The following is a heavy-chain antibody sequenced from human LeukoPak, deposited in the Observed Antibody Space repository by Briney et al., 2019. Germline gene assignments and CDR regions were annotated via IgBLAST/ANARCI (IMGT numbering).Heavy chain of an antibody. V-gene: IGHV4-34*01. J-gene: IGHJ4*02. Sequence: SETLSLTCAVYGGSFSGYYWSWIRQPPGKGLEWIGEINHSGSTNYNPSLKSRVTISVDTSKNQFSLKLSSVTAADTAVYYCARGRTYYYDSSGYYVGFVSYVGISHFDYWGQGTLVTVSS. CDR2: INHSGST. D-gene: IGHD3-22*01. CDR3: ARGRTYYYDSSGYYVGFVSYVGISHFDY. CDR1: GGSFSGYY.